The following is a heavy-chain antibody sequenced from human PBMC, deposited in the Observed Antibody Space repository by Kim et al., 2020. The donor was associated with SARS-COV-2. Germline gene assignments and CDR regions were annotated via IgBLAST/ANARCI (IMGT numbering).Heavy chain of an antibody. D-gene: IGHD3-22*01. CDR3: ARRHYYDSSGYYYFDY. V-gene: IGHV5-10-1*01. Sequence: SFQGHVTISADKSISTAYLQWSSLKASDTAMYYCARRHYYDSSGYYYFDYWGQGTLVTVSS. J-gene: IGHJ4*02.